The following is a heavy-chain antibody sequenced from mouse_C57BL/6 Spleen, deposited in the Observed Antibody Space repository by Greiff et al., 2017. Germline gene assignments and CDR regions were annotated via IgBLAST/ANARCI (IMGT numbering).Heavy chain of an antibody. J-gene: IGHJ2*01. D-gene: IGHD1-1*01. CDR1: GYSITSGYY. V-gene: IGHV3-6*01. CDR2: ISYDGSN. CDR3: SRDGITTVVATDY. Sequence: EVQLQESGPGLVKPSQSLSLTCSVTGYSITSGYYWNWIRQFPGNKLEWMGYISYDGSNNYNPSLKNRISITRDTSKNQFFLKLNSVTTEDTATYSCSRDGITTVVATDYWGQGTTLTVSS.